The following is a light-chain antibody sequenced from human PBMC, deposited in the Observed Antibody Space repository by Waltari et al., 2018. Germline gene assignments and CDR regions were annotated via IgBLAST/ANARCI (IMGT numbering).Light chain of an antibody. CDR3: QSYDRSLSGWV. CDR1: SSNIGAGYD. Sequence: QSVLTQPPSVSGAPGQRVTISCTGSSSNIGAGYDVHWYQQLPGTAPKPLIYGNINRPSGLPDRFSGSQSGTSPSLAITGLLAEDEGDYYCQSYDRSLSGWVFGGGTKLTVL. CDR2: GNI. V-gene: IGLV1-40*01. J-gene: IGLJ3*02.